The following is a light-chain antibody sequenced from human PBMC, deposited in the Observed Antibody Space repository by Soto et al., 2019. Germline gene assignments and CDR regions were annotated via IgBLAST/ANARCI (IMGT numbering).Light chain of an antibody. J-gene: IGKJ5*01. CDR1: QTVGRY. CDR2: DAS. Sequence: EIVLTQSPATLSLSPGDRVTLSCRASQTVGRYLSWYQHSPGQGPRLLVYDASNRATGIPARFSGSGSETDFTLTSSCLEPQEFAVYDCQQRLHQPITFGQETRLEIK. V-gene: IGKV3-11*01. CDR3: QQRLHQPIT.